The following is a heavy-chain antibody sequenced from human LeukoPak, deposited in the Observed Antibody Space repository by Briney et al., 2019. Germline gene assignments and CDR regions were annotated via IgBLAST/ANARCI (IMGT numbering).Heavy chain of an antibody. CDR2: IYTSGST. Sequence: SETLSLTCTVSGGSISSYYWSWIRQPAGKGLEWIGRIYTSGSTNYNPSLKSRVTISVDKSKNQFSLKLSSVTAADTAVYYCARSSSGWDPFDYWGQGTLVTVSS. CDR3: ARSSSGWDPFDY. J-gene: IGHJ4*02. CDR1: GGSISSYY. D-gene: IGHD6-19*01. V-gene: IGHV4-4*07.